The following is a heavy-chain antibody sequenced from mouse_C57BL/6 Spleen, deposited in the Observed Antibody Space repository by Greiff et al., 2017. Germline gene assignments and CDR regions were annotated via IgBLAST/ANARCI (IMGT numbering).Heavy chain of an antibody. CDR1: GFTFSDFY. D-gene: IGHD4-1*01. V-gene: IGHV7-1*01. Sequence: EVQRVESGGGLVQSGRSLRLSCATSGFTFSDFYMEWVRQAPGKGLEGIAASRNKANDYTTEYSASVKGRFIVSRDTSQSILYLQMNALRAEDTAIYYCARALANWDVGYWYFDVWGTGTTVTVSS. CDR3: ARALANWDVGYWYFDV. CDR2: SRNKANDYTT. J-gene: IGHJ1*03.